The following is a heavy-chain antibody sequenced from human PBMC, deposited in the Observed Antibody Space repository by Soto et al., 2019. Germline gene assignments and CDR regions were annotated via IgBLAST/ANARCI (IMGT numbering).Heavy chain of an antibody. V-gene: IGHV1-69*01. CDR1: GDTSTTYV. CDR3: VRGTYCGASCYFAREY. CDR2: INPMSRTA. D-gene: IGHD2-21*01. J-gene: IGHJ4*02. Sequence: VQLVQSGSEVKKPGSSVKVSCKASGDTSTTYVVSWVRQAPGNGLEWMGGINPMSRTAKYAEKYSGRVTITADEATKTVYLDLTTPRFEDTAVYFCVRGTYCGASCYFAREYWGQGTLVAVSS.